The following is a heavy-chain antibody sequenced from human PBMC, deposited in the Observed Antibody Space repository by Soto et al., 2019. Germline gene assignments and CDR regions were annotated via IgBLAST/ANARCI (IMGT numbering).Heavy chain of an antibody. CDR1: GFTFSSYG. Sequence: GGSLRLSCAASGFTFSSYGMHWVRQAPGKGLEWVAVIWYDGSNKYYADSVKGRFTISRDNSKNTLYLQMNSLRAEDTAVYYCARTLLWFGDHGPDAFEIWGQGTMVTVSS. J-gene: IGHJ3*02. CDR3: ARTLLWFGDHGPDAFEI. CDR2: IWYDGSNK. V-gene: IGHV3-33*01. D-gene: IGHD3-10*01.